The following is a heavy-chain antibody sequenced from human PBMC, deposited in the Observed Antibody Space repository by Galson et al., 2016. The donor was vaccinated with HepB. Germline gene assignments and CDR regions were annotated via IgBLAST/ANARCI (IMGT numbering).Heavy chain of an antibody. Sequence: SLRLSCAASGFRFSSVWMHWVRQAPGKGLVWVSGLRFDGSARRYADSVKSRFTISRDNAKNTLYLEMTSLSAEDTAVYYCASESWAHFESWGQGTLVTVSS. CDR1: GFRFSSVW. CDR2: LRFDGSAR. V-gene: IGHV3-74*01. J-gene: IGHJ5*01. D-gene: IGHD3-10*01. CDR3: ASESWAHFES.